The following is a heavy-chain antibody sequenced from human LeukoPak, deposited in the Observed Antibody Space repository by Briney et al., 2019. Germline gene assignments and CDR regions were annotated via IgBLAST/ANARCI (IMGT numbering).Heavy chain of an antibody. V-gene: IGHV5-51*03. J-gene: IGHJ3*02. CDR3: ATQDEYYYDSSGYSDAFDI. CDR2: IYPGDSDT. D-gene: IGHD3-22*01. Sequence: GESLKISCKGSGYSFTSYWIGWVRQMPGKGLEWMGIIYPGDSDTRYSPSFQGQVTISADKSISTAHLQWSSLKASDTAMYYCATQDEYYYDSSGYSDAFDIWGQGTMVTVSS. CDR1: GYSFTSYW.